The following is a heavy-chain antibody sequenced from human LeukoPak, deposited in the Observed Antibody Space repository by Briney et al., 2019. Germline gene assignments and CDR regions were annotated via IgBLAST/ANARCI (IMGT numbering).Heavy chain of an antibody. Sequence: ETVCLICTVSGGSISPYYWSWIRQPPGKGLEWIGYIYYSGTTNYNPSLKSRVTISVDTSKNQFSLKLSSVTAADTAVYYCARETAHYYDTSRGWFDPWGEGTLATVSS. CDR1: GGSISPYY. CDR2: IYYSGTT. J-gene: IGHJ5*01. V-gene: IGHV4-59*01. CDR3: ARETAHYYDTSRGWFDP. D-gene: IGHD3-22*01.